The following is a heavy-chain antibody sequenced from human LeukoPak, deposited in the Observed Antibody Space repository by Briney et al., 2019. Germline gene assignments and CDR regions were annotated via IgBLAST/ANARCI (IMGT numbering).Heavy chain of an antibody. CDR3: ARGLGFGLATASDF. V-gene: IGHV4-34*01. J-gene: IGHJ3*01. CDR1: GDSVSRYY. D-gene: IGHD3-3*01. Sequence: SETLSLTFAVYGDSVSRYYWRWARQPPGKGLEWIGEINHSGNTNYNPSLKSRVTISVDTSKNQFSLRLSSVTAADTGVYYCARGLGFGLATASDFWGQGTMVTVSS. CDR2: INHSGNT.